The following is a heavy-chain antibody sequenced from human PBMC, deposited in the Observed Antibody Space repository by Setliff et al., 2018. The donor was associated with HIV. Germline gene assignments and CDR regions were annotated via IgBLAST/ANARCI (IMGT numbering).Heavy chain of an antibody. CDR2: INSASGGT. Sequence: ASVKVSCKASGYTFTDYYIHWVRQAPGQGLEWMGWINSASGGTNYAQNFQGRVTVTRDTSINTAYVELNSPKSDDTAVYYCARGVRDYFDYTWSTYRLGYYMDVWGKGTPVTVSS. CDR1: GYTFTDYY. V-gene: IGHV1-2*02. CDR3: ARGVRDYFDYTWSTYRLGYYMDV. D-gene: IGHD3-9*01. J-gene: IGHJ6*03.